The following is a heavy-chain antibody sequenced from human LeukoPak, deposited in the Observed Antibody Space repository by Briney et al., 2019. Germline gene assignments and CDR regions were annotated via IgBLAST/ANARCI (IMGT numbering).Heavy chain of an antibody. J-gene: IGHJ3*02. D-gene: IGHD3-22*01. V-gene: IGHV4-30-4*01. CDR1: GGSISSGDYY. Sequence: SQTLSLTCTVSGGSISSGDYYWSWIRQPPGKGLEWIGYIYYSGSTYYNPSLKSRVILSVDTSQNQFSLELSSVTAADTAVYYCARAFFYDSSGACGFDIWGQGTMVTVSS. CDR3: ARAFFYDSSGACGFDI. CDR2: IYYSGST.